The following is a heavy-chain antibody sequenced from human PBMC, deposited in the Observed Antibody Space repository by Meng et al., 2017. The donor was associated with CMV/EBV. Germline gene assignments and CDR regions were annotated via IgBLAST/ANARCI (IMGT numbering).Heavy chain of an antibody. D-gene: IGHD2-2*01. CDR2: INPNSGGT. V-gene: IGHV1-2*02. J-gene: IGHJ5*02. Sequence: ASVKVSCKASGYTFTGYYMHWVRQAPGQGREWMGWINPNSGGTNYAQKFQGRVTLTRDTSISTAYMELSRLRSDDTAVYYCARLSGYCSSTSCHLLRFLEWQYNWFDPWGQGTLVTVSS. CDR1: GYTFTGYY. CDR3: ARLSGYCSSTSCHLLRFLEWQYNWFDP.